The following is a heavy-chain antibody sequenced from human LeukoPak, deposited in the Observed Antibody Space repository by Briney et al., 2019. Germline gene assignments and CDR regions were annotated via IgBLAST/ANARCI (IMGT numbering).Heavy chain of an antibody. CDR3: AKDQRWESPHYLDS. CDR2: ISYDGSNK. V-gene: IGHV3-30-3*01. J-gene: IGHJ4*02. Sequence: GGSLRLSCAASGFTFSSYAMHWVRQAPGKGLEWVAVISYDGSNKYYADSVRGRFTISRDNSKNTLYVQMNSLRDEDTALYYCAKDQRWESPHYLDSWGQGTLVTVSS. CDR1: GFTFSSYA. D-gene: IGHD1-26*01.